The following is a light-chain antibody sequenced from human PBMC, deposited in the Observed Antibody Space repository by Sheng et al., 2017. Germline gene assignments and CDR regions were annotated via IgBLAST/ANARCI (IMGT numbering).Light chain of an antibody. J-gene: IGKJ3*01. CDR2: GAS. CDR1: QSVSSN. Sequence: EIVMTQSPATLSVSPGERATLSCRASQSVSSNLAWYQQKPGQAPXLLIYGASTRATGIPARFSGSGSGTEFTLTISSLQSEDFAVYYCQQYNNWPPRFTFGPGTKVDIK. CDR3: QQYNNWPPRFT. V-gene: IGKV3-15*01.